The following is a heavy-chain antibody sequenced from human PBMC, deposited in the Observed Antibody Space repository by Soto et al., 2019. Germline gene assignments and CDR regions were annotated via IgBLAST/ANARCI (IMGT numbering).Heavy chain of an antibody. CDR1: GYTFTSYG. J-gene: IGHJ4*02. D-gene: IGHD6-13*01. Sequence: QVQLVQSGAEVKKPGASVKVSCKASGYTFTSYGISWVRQAPGQGLEWMGWISANNGNTNYAQKLQGRVTMTTDTSKRTDYMELRSLRSDDTAVYYCARSIAAAVDFDYWGQGTLVTVSS. CDR3: ARSIAAAVDFDY. CDR2: ISANNGNT. V-gene: IGHV1-18*01.